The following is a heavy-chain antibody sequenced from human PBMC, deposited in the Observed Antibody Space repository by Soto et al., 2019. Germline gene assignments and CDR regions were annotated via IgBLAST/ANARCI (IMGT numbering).Heavy chain of an antibody. J-gene: IGHJ4*02. Sequence: PGGSLRLSCAASGFTFSSYSMNWVRQAPGKGLEWVSYISSSSSTIYYADSVKGRFTISRDNAKNSLYLQMNSLRAEDTAVYYCARVYHRVNYGDYGRGYWGQGTLVTVSS. CDR2: ISSSSSTI. CDR3: ARVYHRVNYGDYGRGY. V-gene: IGHV3-48*01. D-gene: IGHD4-17*01. CDR1: GFTFSSYS.